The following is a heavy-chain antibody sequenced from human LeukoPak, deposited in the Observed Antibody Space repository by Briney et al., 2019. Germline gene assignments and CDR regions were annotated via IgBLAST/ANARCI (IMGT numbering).Heavy chain of an antibody. Sequence: SETLSLTCTVSGGSISSYYWSWIRQPPGKRLEWIGYIYYSGSTNYNPSLKSRVTISVDTSKNQFSLKLSSVTAADTAVYYRARGAPYNWFDPWRQGTLVTVSS. CDR1: GGSISSYY. CDR3: ARGAPYNWFDP. V-gene: IGHV4-59*01. CDR2: IYYSGST. J-gene: IGHJ5*02. D-gene: IGHD1-26*01.